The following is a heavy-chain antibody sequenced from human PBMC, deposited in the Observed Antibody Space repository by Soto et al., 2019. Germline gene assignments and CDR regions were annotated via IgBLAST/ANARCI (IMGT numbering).Heavy chain of an antibody. D-gene: IGHD6-19*01. CDR1: GGSVTRGRYY. J-gene: IGHJ4*02. CDR2: IYYSGSTNYNPSGST. Sequence: SATLPLTCTVSGGSVTRGRYYCCWIRQPPGKGLEWIGYIYYSGSTNYNPSGSTNYNPSLKSRVTISVDTSKNQISLKLSSVTAADTAVYYCARDQGIAVAVFDYWGQGTLVTVSS. V-gene: IGHV4-61*01. CDR3: ARDQGIAVAVFDY.